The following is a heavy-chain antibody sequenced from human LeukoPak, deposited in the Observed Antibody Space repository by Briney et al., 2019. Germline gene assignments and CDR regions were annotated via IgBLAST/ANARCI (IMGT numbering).Heavy chain of an antibody. J-gene: IGHJ3*02. CDR1: GFTFTSYA. Sequence: GGSLRLSCAASGFTFTSYAMNWVRQAPGKGLEWVSTISGSGSSTYYVDSVKGRFTISRDNSKNTLYLQMNSLRAEDTAIYYCASLSGFADAFDIWGQGTMVTVSS. CDR2: ISGSGSST. CDR3: ASLSGFADAFDI. D-gene: IGHD3-9*01. V-gene: IGHV3-23*01.